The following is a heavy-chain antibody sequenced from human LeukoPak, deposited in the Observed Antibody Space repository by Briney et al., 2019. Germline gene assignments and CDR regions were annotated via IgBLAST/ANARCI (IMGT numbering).Heavy chain of an antibody. J-gene: IGHJ6*02. CDR3: ARVMVRGILYYGMGV. Sequence: ASVKVSCKASGYTFTSYGMNWVRQAPGQGLEWMGWINTNTGNPTYAQGFTGRFVFSLDTSVSTAYLQISSLKAEDTAVYYCARVMVRGILYYGMGVWGQGTTVTVSS. V-gene: IGHV7-4-1*02. CDR1: GYTFTSYG. D-gene: IGHD3-10*01. CDR2: INTNTGNP.